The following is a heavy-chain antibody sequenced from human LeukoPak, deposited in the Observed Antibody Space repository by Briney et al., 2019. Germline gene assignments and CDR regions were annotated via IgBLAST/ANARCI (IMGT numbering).Heavy chain of an antibody. J-gene: IGHJ4*02. CDR2: INSDGRST. Sequence: PGGSLRLSCAASGFTFSSYWMHWVRQAPGKGLVWVSRINSDGRSTIYADSVMGRFTISRDNARNTLYLQMNSLRAEDTAVYYCARANGDLWVDYWGQGTLVTVSS. D-gene: IGHD4-17*01. CDR3: ARANGDLWVDY. V-gene: IGHV3-74*01. CDR1: GFTFSSYW.